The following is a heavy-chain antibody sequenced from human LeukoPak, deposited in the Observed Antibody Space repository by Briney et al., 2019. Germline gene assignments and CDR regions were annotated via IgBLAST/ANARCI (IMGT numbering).Heavy chain of an antibody. CDR2: IYTSGST. J-gene: IGHJ4*02. CDR3: ARREEQLGEYFDY. D-gene: IGHD6-6*01. V-gene: IGHV4-61*02. Sequence: PSQTLSLTCTVSGGSISSGSYYWSWIRQPAGKGLEWIGRIYTSGSTNYNPSLKSRVTISVDTSKNQFSLKLSSVTAVDTAFYYCARREEQLGEYFDYWGQGTLVTVSS. CDR1: GGSISSGSYY.